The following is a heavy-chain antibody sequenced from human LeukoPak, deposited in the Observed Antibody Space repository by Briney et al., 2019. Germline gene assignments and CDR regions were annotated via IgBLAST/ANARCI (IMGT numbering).Heavy chain of an antibody. D-gene: IGHD1-26*01. CDR2: IYSGGST. V-gene: IGHV3-53*01. CDR3: ARDRLRVGAPDY. Sequence: PGGSLRLSCAASGFTVSSNYMSWVRQAPGKGLEWVPVIYSGGSTYYADSVKGRFTISRDNSKNTLYLQMNSLRAEDTAVHYCARDRLRVGAPDYWGQGTLVTVSS. CDR1: GFTVSSNY. J-gene: IGHJ4*02.